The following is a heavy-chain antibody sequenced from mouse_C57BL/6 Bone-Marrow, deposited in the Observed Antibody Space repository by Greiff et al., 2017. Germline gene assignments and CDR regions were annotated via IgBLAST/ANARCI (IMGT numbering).Heavy chain of an antibody. Sequence: QVQLQQPGAELVKPGASVKLSCKASGYTFTSYWMHWVKQRPGQGLEWIGMIHPNSGSTNYNEKFKSKATLTVDKSSSTAYMQLSSLTSEDSAVYYCARRGDYGKGFAYWGQGTLVTVSA. CDR1: GYTFTSYW. D-gene: IGHD1-1*01. V-gene: IGHV1-64*01. J-gene: IGHJ3*01. CDR3: ARRGDYGKGFAY. CDR2: IHPNSGST.